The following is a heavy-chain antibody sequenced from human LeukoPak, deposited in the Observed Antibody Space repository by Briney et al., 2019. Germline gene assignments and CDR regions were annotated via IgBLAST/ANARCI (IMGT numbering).Heavy chain of an antibody. CDR3: ARDYNSISMILVGPLDY. CDR1: GYTFTSYY. J-gene: IGHJ4*02. V-gene: IGHV1-46*01. CDR2: INPSGGST. Sequence: GASVTVSFTASGYTFTSYYMHWVRQAPGQGLEWMGIINPSGGSTSYAQKFQGRVTMTRDTSTSTVHTELSSLTSEDTAVYYCARDYNSISMILVGPLDYWGQGTLVTVSS. D-gene: IGHD3-22*01.